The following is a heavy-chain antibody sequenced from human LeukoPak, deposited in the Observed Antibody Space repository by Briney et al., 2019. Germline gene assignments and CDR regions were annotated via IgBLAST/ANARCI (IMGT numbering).Heavy chain of an antibody. CDR2: INTNTGNP. CDR3: ARDFILRMTTVTPTDDY. CDR1: GYTFTSYA. J-gene: IGHJ4*02. D-gene: IGHD4-17*01. Sequence: ASVNVSCKASGYTFTSYAMNWVRQAPGQGLEWMGWINTNTGNPTYAQGFTGRFVFSLDTSVSTAYLQISSLKAEDTAVYYCARDFILRMTTVTPTDDYWGQGTLVTVSS. V-gene: IGHV7-4-1*02.